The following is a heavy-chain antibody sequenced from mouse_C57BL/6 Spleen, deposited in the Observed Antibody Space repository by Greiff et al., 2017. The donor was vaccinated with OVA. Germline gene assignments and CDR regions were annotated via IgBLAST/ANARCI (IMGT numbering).Heavy chain of an antibody. CDR3: ARRYYGSSYVYFDV. D-gene: IGHD1-1*01. CDR2: IYPGSGST. Sequence: VQGVESGPELVKPGASVKMSCKASGYTFTSYWITWVKQRPGQGLEWIGDIYPGSGSTNYNEKFKSKATLTVDTSSSTAYMQLSSLTSEDSAVYYCARRYYGSSYVYFDVWGTGTTVTVSS. CDR1: GYTFTSYW. V-gene: IGHV1-55*01. J-gene: IGHJ1*03.